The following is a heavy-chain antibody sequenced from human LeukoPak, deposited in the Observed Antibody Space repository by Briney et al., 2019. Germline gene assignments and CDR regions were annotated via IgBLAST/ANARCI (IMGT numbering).Heavy chain of an antibody. Sequence: GGSLSLSGVPSGFTFRNAWMSWVRQAPGKGLEWVGHIKSKTDGGTTDYDAPVKGRFTISRDDSKNTLYLQMNSLKTEDTAVYYCTTQQLVLDFWGQGTLVTVSS. CDR1: GFTFRNAW. J-gene: IGHJ4*02. D-gene: IGHD6-13*01. V-gene: IGHV3-15*01. CDR2: IKSKTDGGTT. CDR3: TTQQLVLDF.